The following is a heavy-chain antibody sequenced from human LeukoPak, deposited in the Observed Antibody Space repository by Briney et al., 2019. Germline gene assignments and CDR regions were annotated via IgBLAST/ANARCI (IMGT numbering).Heavy chain of an antibody. V-gene: IGHV3-23*01. CDR2: ISGSGGST. J-gene: IGHJ4*02. CDR3: AKDYDAVWGGTDY. CDR1: GFTFSIYA. D-gene: IGHD3-16*01. Sequence: GGSLRLSCAASGFTFSIYAMSWVRQAPGTGLEWVSAISGSGGSTYYADSVKGRFTISRDNSKNTLYLQMNSLRAEDTAVYYCAKDYDAVWGGTDYWGQGILVTVSS.